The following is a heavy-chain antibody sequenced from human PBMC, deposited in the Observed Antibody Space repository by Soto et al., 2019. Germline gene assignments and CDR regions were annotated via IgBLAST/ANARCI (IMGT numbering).Heavy chain of an antibody. D-gene: IGHD3-3*01. V-gene: IGHV3-33*03. CDR1: GFDFRDDG. CDR3: AKDEGRFLRNYFNYGIDV. CDR2: ISYDGTAK. J-gene: IGHJ6*02. Sequence: QVRLVESGGGVVQPGRSLRLSCAASGFDFRDDGMHWVRQAPGEGLEWVAGISYDGTAKTNKEAVKGQFTTTRDNSKKTLYLQIDSLRVEDTAVYYCAKDEGRFLRNYFNYGIDVWGLGTTVTVSS.